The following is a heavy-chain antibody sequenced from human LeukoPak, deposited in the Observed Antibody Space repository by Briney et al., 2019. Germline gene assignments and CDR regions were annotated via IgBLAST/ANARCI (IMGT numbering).Heavy chain of an antibody. J-gene: IGHJ4*02. Sequence: KSGGSLRLSCAASGFTFSNAWMSWVRQGPGKGLEWVGRIKSKTDGGTTDYAAPVKGRFTISRDDPKNTLYLQMNSLKTEDTAVYYCTTQRSRITMVRGVIRSDHWGQGTLVTVSS. V-gene: IGHV3-15*01. CDR3: TTQRSRITMVRGVIRSDH. CDR1: GFTFSNAW. D-gene: IGHD3-10*01. CDR2: IKSKTDGGTT.